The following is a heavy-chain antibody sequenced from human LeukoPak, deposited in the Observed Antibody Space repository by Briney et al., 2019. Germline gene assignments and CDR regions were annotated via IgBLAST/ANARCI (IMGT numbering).Heavy chain of an antibody. D-gene: IGHD2-2*01. CDR2: ITRSSYI. Sequence: GGSLRLSCAASGFTFNTYSMNWVRQAPGKGLEWVSSITRSSYIYYADSVKGRFTISRDNAKNSLYLDMNNLGAEDTAVYFCVRGDNRDQWGQGTLVTVSS. V-gene: IGHV3-21*01. CDR3: VRGDNRDQ. J-gene: IGHJ4*02. CDR1: GFTFNTYS.